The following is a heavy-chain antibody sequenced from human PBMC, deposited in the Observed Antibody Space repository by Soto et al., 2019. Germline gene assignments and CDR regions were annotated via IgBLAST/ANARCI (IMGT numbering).Heavy chain of an antibody. CDR2: INHSGST. CDR1: GGSFSGYY. CDR3: XXXXXXXXXXYFQH. V-gene: IGHV4-34*01. Sequence: QVQLQQWGAGLLKPSETLSLTCAVYGGSFSGYYWSWXXXXXGKGLEWIGEINHSGSTNYNPSLXXXXXXXXXXXXXXXXXXXXXXXXXXXXXXXXXXXXXXXXXXYFQHWGQGTLVTVSS. J-gene: IGHJ1*01.